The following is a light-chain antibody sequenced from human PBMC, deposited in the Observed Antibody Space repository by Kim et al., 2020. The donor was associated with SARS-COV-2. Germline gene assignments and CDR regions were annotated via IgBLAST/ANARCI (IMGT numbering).Light chain of an antibody. CDR3: QSADNTGAWV. CDR1: VLSKQY. J-gene: IGLJ3*02. CDR2: RDT. V-gene: IGLV3-25*03. Sequence: SYELTQPPSVSVSPGQTARITCSGDVLSKQYAYWYQQKPGQAPLLIIYRDTERPSGIPARFSGSTSGTTVTLTISGVQADVEADYYCQSADNTGAWVFGGGTQLTVL.